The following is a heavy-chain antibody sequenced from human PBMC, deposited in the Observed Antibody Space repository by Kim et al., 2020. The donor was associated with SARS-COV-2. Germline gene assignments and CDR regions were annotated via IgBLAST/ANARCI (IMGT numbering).Heavy chain of an antibody. Sequence: SETLSLTCAVYGGSFSGYYWSWIRQPPGKGLEWIGEINHSGSTNHNPSLKSRVTISVDTSKNQFSLKLSSVTAADTAVYYCARGTDILTGYLIDYWGQGTLVTVSS. CDR1: GGSFSGYY. V-gene: IGHV4-34*01. CDR2: INHSGST. D-gene: IGHD3-9*01. J-gene: IGHJ4*02. CDR3: ARGTDILTGYLIDY.